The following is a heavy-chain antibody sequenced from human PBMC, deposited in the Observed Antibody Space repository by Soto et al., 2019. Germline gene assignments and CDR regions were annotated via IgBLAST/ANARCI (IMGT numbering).Heavy chain of an antibody. V-gene: IGHV3-7*03. Sequence: PGGSLRLSCAAFGITFSRYWMTWVRQAPGKGLEWVANINQDGSEESYVDSVKGRFSISRDNAKNSLHLQMSSLRADDTAIYYCATGQWELTYWGQGTLVTVSS. D-gene: IGHD1-26*01. CDR1: GITFSRYW. CDR2: INQDGSEE. J-gene: IGHJ4*02. CDR3: ATGQWELTY.